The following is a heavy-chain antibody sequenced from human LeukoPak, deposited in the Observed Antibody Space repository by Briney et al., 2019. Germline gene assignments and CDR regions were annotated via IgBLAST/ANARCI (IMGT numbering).Heavy chain of an antibody. J-gene: IGHJ4*02. Sequence: GGSLRLSCAASGFTFSSYWMHWVRQAPGKGLVWVSHINGDGDSTSYADSVKDRFTISRDNAKSTLYPQMNSLRAEDTAVYYCARHTGYSSSWSQNWGQGTLVTVSS. V-gene: IGHV3-74*01. CDR1: GFTFSSYW. CDR2: INGDGDST. CDR3: ARHTGYSSSWSQN. D-gene: IGHD6-13*01.